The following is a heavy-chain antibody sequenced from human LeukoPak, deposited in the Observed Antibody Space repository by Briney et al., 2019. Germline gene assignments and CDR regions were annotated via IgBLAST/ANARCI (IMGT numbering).Heavy chain of an antibody. CDR3: ARARSGWYGFFDY. CDR1: GGSISSYY. Sequence: SETLSLTCTVSGGSISSYYWSWIRQPPGKGLEWIGYIYYSGSTNYNPSLKSRVTISVDTSKNQFSLKLSSVTAADTAVYYCARARSGWYGFFDYWGQGTLVTVSS. CDR2: IYYSGST. D-gene: IGHD6-19*01. J-gene: IGHJ4*02. V-gene: IGHV4-59*01.